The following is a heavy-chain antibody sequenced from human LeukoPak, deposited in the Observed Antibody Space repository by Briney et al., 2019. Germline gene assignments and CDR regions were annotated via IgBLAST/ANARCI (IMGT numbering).Heavy chain of an antibody. D-gene: IGHD3-22*01. CDR1: GGSFSGYY. J-gene: IGHJ4*02. CDR3: ARLLYYYDSSGYHDY. V-gene: IGHV4-34*01. CDR2: IYHSGST. Sequence: SETLSLTWAVYGGSFSGYYCGWVRQPPGKWLEWIGEIYHSGSTNYNPSLRGRFTIPVAKSKNQFSLSVSAVTVADTAVYYCARLLYYYDSSGYHDYWGQGTLVTVSS.